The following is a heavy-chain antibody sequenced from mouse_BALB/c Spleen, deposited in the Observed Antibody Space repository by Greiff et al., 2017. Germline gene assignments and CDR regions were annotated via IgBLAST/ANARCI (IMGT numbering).Heavy chain of an antibody. D-gene: IGHD1-1*01. V-gene: IGHV8-12*01. CDR2: IYWDDDK. CDR1: GFSLSTSGMG. CDR3: ARRAYYVSSYDYAMDY. J-gene: IGHJ4*01. Sequence: QVTLKESGPGILQPSQTLSLTCSFSGFSLSTSGMGVSWLRQPSGKGLEWLAHIYWDDDKRYNPSLKSRLTISKDTSSNQVFLKITSVDTADTATYYCARRAYYVSSYDYAMDYWGQGTSVTVSS.